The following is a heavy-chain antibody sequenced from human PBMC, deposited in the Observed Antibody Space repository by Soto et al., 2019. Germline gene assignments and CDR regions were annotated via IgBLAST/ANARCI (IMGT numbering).Heavy chain of an antibody. Sequence: PGGSLRLSCRASGSDFSTYSMNWVRQAPGQGLEWIAYVSLDSDSIQYADSVKGRFTISRDDAENSLYLQMDSLRDEDTATYYCARLYYDYVWGQGTTVTGSS. CDR1: GSDFSTYS. V-gene: IGHV3-48*02. J-gene: IGHJ6*02. CDR2: VSLDSDSI. D-gene: IGHD3-3*01. CDR3: ARLYYDYV.